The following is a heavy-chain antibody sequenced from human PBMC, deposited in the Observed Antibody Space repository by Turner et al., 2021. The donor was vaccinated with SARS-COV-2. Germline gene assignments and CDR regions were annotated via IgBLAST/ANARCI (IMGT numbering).Heavy chain of an antibody. CDR2: VYYSGTT. CDR1: GDSINSKTSY. D-gene: IGHD2-21*02. J-gene: IGHJ4*02. CDR3: VRVSESFGLCSGGYCPYFTN. Sequence: QLRLQESGPGLVKPSETLSLTCTVSGDSINSKTSYWGWIRQTPGKGLEWFGSVYYSGTTYYQPSLKSRVTISVDTSNNQFSMKLASVTAADTAVYFCVRVSESFGLCSGGYCPYFTNWGQGILVTVSS. V-gene: IGHV4-39*01.